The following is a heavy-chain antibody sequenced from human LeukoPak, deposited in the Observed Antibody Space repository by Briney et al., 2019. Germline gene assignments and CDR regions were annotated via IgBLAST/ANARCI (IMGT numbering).Heavy chain of an antibody. D-gene: IGHD3-10*01. CDR1: GFTFNDYA. Sequence: GRSLRLSCAASGFTFNDYAIHWVRQAPGKGLEWVSGISWNGENTDYADTVKGRFTISRDNAKNSLYLQMNSLRTEDTALYYCAKDGTAYYGSGSYYDRAGAFDIWGQGTMVTVSS. J-gene: IGHJ3*02. V-gene: IGHV3-9*01. CDR3: AKDGTAYYGSGSYYDRAGAFDI. CDR2: ISWNGENT.